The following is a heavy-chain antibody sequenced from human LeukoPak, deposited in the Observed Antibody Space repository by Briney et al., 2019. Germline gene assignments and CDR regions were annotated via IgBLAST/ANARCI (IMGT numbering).Heavy chain of an antibody. J-gene: IGHJ3*02. Sequence: ASVKVSCKASGYTFTSYGISWVRQAPGQGLEWMGWISAYRGITYYAQKLQGRVTLTTDTSTSTAYMELRSLRSGDTAVYYCARDLYYYDSSGFHDVFDIWGQGTMVTVSS. CDR3: ARDLYYYDSSGFHDVFDI. CDR1: GYTFTSYG. D-gene: IGHD3-22*01. CDR2: ISAYRGIT. V-gene: IGHV1-18*01.